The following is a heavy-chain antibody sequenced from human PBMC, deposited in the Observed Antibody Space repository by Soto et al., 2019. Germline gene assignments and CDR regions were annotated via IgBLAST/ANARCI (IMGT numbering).Heavy chain of an antibody. D-gene: IGHD2-21*01. J-gene: IGHJ4*02. V-gene: IGHV3-30*09. Sequence: QVQLVQSGGGVVQPGRSLRLSCAASGFNFNTYFMHWVRQAPGKGLEWVARIFPNGRDKEYADSVKGRFAISSDNSNNTTSLEMASLRPEDTAVYYCARDDEHGRNCDLAYWGQGALVTVSS. CDR2: IFPNGRDK. CDR3: ARDDEHGRNCDLAY. CDR1: GFNFNTYF.